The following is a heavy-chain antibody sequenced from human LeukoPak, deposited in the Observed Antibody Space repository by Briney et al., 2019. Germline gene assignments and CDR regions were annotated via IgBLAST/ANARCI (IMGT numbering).Heavy chain of an antibody. CDR1: GGSFSGYY. CDR2: INYSGST. J-gene: IGHJ4*02. CDR3: ARVLRYSGSIDY. V-gene: IGHV4-34*01. Sequence: SETLSLTCAVYGGSFSGYYWSWIRQPPGKGLEWIGEINYSGSTNYNPSLKSRVTISVDTSKNQFSLKLSSVTAADTAVYYCARVLRYSGSIDYWGQGTLVTVSS. D-gene: IGHD1-26*01.